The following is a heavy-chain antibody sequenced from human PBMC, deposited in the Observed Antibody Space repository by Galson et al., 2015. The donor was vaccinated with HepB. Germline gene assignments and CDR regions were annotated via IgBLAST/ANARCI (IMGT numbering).Heavy chain of an antibody. J-gene: IGHJ4*02. CDR3: ARDRKAAAYTPNDY. D-gene: IGHD6-13*01. V-gene: IGHV3-30*04. Sequence: SLRLSCAASGFTFGDYAMSWVRQAPGKGLEWVAVISYDGVNKYYADSVKGRFTISRDNSKNTLYLQMNSLRVDDTAVYYCARDRKAAAYTPNDYWGQGTLVTVSS. CDR2: ISYDGVNK. CDR1: GFTFGDYA.